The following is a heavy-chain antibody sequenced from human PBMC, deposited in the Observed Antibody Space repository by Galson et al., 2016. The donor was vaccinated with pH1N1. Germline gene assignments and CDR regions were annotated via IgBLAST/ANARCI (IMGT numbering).Heavy chain of an antibody. CDR3: ARHAIVIDFSTYNWFDP. D-gene: IGHD2/OR15-2a*01. CDR1: GGSISSSSYY. J-gene: IGHJ5*02. V-gene: IGHV4-39*01. Sequence: ETLSLTCSVSGGSISSSSYYWGWLRQPPGKGLEWIGSVSHTGSTYYNPSLRSRMTISVDTSKNQFSLNLNSVTAADTAVYYCARHAIVIDFSTYNWFDPWGQGNLVTVSS. CDR2: VSHTGST.